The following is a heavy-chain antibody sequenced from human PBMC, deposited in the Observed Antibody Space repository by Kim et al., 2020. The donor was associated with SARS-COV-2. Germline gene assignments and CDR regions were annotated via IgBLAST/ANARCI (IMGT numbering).Heavy chain of an antibody. V-gene: IGHV3-30*07. J-gene: IGHJ4*02. Sequence: DSVKGRFTISRDDSENTLYLQMNSLRAEDTAVYYCARGDCSGGSCYSFDYWGQGTLVTVSS. CDR3: ARGDCSGGSCYSFDY. D-gene: IGHD2-15*01.